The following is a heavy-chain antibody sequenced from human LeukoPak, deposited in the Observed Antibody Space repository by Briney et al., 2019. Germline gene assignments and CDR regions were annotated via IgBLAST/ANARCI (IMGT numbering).Heavy chain of an antibody. Sequence: PGGSQRLSCAASGFTFSSYSMNWVRQAPGKGLEGVSYISSSSSTIYYADSVKGRFTISRDNAKNSLYLQMNSLRAEDTAVYYCARVPSGYCSSTSCYNVRNYYYYYYMDVWGKGTTVTVSS. D-gene: IGHD2-2*02. CDR2: ISSSSSTI. CDR3: ARVPSGYCSSTSCYNVRNYYYYYYMDV. CDR1: GFTFSSYS. V-gene: IGHV3-48*01. J-gene: IGHJ6*03.